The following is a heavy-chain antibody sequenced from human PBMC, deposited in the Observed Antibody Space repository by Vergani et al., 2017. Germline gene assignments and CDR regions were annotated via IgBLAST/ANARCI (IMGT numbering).Heavy chain of an antibody. CDR2: ISSSSSTI. V-gene: IGHV3-48*01. J-gene: IGHJ3*02. CDR1: GFTFSSYS. D-gene: IGHD6-13*01. CDR3: ARDLFSSNSWYLQGAFDI. Sequence: EVQLVESGGGLVQPGGSLRLSCAASGFTFSSYSMNWVRQAPGKGLEWVSYISSSSSTIYYADSVKGRFTISRDNAKNSLYLQMNSLRAEDTAVYYCARDLFSSNSWYLQGAFDIWGQGTMVTVSS.